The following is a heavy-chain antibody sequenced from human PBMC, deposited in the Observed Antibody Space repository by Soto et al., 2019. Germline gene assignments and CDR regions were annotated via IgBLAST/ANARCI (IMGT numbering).Heavy chain of an antibody. J-gene: IGHJ4*02. V-gene: IGHV4-59*11. CDR1: GGSINNHY. CDR2: VYYNGIT. Sequence: SETLSLRCTVSGGSINNHYGSWIRQPPGKGLEWLGYVYYNGITNYNPSLKSRVTMSADTSKNRLSLNLTSLTAADTAIYYCTRANWYSEYWGQGTLVTVSS. CDR3: TRANWYSEY. D-gene: IGHD7-27*01.